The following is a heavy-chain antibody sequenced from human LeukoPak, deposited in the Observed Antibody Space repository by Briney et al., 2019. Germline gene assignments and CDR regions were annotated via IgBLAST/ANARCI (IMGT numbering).Heavy chain of an antibody. CDR1: GDSVSSNSVA. D-gene: IGHD6-19*01. CDR3: ARENSRGRFDY. Sequence: SQTLSLTCAISGDSVSSNSVAWNWIRQSPSRGLEWLGRTYYRSKWYNNYAVSVKSRITINSDSSKNQVSLQLDSVGPEDTAMYYCARENSRGRFDYWGQGTLVTVSS. CDR2: TYYRSKWYN. V-gene: IGHV6-1*01. J-gene: IGHJ4*02.